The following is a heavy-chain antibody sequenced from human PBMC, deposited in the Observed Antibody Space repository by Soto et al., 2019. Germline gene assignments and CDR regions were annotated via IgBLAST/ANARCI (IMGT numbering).Heavy chain of an antibody. V-gene: IGHV4-39*01. Sequence: SVTLSLTYTVAGAYSVGHSYYWAWKHKPPGKGLEWIGSIYFSGSTYYNSALKSRLAISIDMSKNQFSLNLSSVTDADTAVYYCARHLSESGYDLNYWGQGTPVTVSS. CDR2: IYFSGST. CDR1: GAYSVGHSYY. D-gene: IGHD5-12*01. CDR3: ARHLSESGYDLNY. J-gene: IGHJ4*02.